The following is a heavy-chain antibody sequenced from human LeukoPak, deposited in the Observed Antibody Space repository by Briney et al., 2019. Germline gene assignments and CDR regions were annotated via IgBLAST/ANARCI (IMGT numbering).Heavy chain of an antibody. D-gene: IGHD6-19*01. V-gene: IGHV3-30-3*01. CDR2: ISYDGSNK. CDR1: GFTLSSYA. J-gene: IGHJ4*02. Sequence: PGGSLRLSCAASGFTLSSYAMHWVRQAPGKGLEWVAVISYDGSNKYYADSVKGRFTISRDNSKNTLYLQMNSLRAEDTAVYYCAKDSLVESGWYYFDYWGQGTLVTVSS. CDR3: AKDSLVESGWYYFDY.